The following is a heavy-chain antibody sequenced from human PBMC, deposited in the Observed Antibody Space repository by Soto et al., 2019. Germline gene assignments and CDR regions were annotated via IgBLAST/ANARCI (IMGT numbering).Heavy chain of an antibody. J-gene: IGHJ6*02. D-gene: IGHD4-17*01. V-gene: IGHV3-53*01. Sequence: GGSLRLPCLASGFSVESDYMTWVRQALGKGLEWVSVIYTTSLAYYADSVKGRVTISRDNSKNTLFLPTNGLRPEDTAVYSCGRDSSLTRHGLHVWGQGTTVT. CDR1: GFSVESDY. CDR2: IYTTSLA. CDR3: GRDSSLTRHGLHV.